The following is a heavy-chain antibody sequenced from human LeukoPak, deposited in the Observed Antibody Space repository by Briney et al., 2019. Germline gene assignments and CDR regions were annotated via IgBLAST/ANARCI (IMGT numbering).Heavy chain of an antibody. V-gene: IGHV3-21*01. Sequence: GSLRLSCAASGFTFNTFNMNWVRQAPGKGLEWVSSITSGGDYIYYADSVKGRFTTSRDNAKNSLSLQLNSLRVEDTAVYYCARGHYDVLAASYKWTPDYWGQGTLVTVSS. CDR1: GFTFNTFN. J-gene: IGHJ4*02. CDR2: ITSGGDYI. CDR3: ARGHYDVLAASYKWTPDY. D-gene: IGHD3-9*01.